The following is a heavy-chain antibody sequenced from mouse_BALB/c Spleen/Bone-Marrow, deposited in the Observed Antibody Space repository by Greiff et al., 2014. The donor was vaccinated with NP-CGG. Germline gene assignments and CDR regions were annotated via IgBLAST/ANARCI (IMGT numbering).Heavy chain of an antibody. CDR3: ARSLYYRYDFFDY. D-gene: IGHD2-14*01. CDR1: GFTFSSFG. CDR2: ISSGSSTI. J-gene: IGHJ2*01. V-gene: IGHV5-17*02. Sequence: EVQVVESGGGLVRPGGSRKLSCAASGFTFSSFGMHWVRQAPEKGLEWVAYISSGSSTIYYADTVKGRFTISRDNPKNTLFLQMTSLRSEDTAMYYCARSLYYRYDFFDYWGQGTTLTVSS.